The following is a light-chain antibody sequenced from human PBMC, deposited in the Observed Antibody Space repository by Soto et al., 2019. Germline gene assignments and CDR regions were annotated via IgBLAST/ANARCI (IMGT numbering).Light chain of an antibody. CDR3: QQYNSYSGT. Sequence: DIQMTQAPSTLSASVGDRVTITCRASQNINAWLAWYQQKPGKAPKLLIYDVSTLHSGVPSRFSGSGSGTEFTLTISSLQPDDFATYYCQQYNSYSGTFGQGTKVDIK. CDR2: DVS. J-gene: IGKJ1*01. CDR1: QNINAW. V-gene: IGKV1-5*01.